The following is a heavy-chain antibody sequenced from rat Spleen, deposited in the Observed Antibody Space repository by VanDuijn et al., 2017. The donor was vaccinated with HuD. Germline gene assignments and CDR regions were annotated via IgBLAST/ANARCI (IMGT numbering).Heavy chain of an antibody. V-gene: IGHV5-31*01. CDR1: GFTFNNYW. Sequence: EVQLVESGGGLVQPGGSLKLSCVASGFTFNNYWMTWIRQAPGKGLEWVATISYDGSSTYYRDSVKGRFTISRDNAKSTLYLQMDSLRSEDTATYYCARGNGDYWGQGVMVTVSS. CDR3: ARGNGDY. J-gene: IGHJ2*01. CDR2: ISYDGSST.